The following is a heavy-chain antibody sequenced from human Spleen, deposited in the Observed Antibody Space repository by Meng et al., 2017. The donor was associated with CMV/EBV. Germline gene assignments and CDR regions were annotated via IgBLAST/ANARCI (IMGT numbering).Heavy chain of an antibody. V-gene: IGHV3-11*06. J-gene: IGHJ4*02. CDR3: ARVPEWCMTCFDS. D-gene: IGHD2-8*01. CDR1: GFTFSDYY. Sequence: GESLKISCAASGFTFSDYYMSWIRQAPGKGLEWVSYISSSGTYINYADSVKGRFTVSRDNAKNSLYLQMNSLRAEDTAVYYCARVPEWCMTCFDSWGQGSLVTVSS. CDR2: ISSSGTYI.